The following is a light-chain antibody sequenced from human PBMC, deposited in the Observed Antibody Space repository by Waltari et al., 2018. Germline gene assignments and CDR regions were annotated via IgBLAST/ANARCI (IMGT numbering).Light chain of an antibody. V-gene: IGLV2-23*02. CDR3: CSYAGTSIYV. J-gene: IGLJ1*01. Sequence: QSALTQPASVPGSPGQSITLSCTRSRLDLEGYNLASWYQQSPGKAPKLIIYEVNKRPSGVSYRFSGSKSGNTASLTISGLQADDEADYYCCSYAGTSIYVFGTGTQVTV. CDR1: RLDLEGYNL. CDR2: EVN.